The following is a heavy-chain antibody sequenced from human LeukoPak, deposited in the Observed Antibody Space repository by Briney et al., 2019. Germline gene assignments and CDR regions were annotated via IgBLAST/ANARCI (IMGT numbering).Heavy chain of an antibody. V-gene: IGHV4-59*01. J-gene: IGHJ3*02. CDR2: IYYPGST. CDR1: GDSITTSY. D-gene: IGHD1-26*01. Sequence: SETLSLTCSVSGDSITTSYWTWIRQSPGKGLEWIGYIYYPGSTLSNPSLKSRLSLSLHTSKNQFYLKLRSVTAADTAAYYCARYSGSYPHDAFEIWGQGTMVTVSS. CDR3: ARYSGSYPHDAFEI.